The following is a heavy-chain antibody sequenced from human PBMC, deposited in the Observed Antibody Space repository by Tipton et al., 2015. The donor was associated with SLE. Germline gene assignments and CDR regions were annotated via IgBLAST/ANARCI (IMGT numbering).Heavy chain of an antibody. J-gene: IGHJ4*02. D-gene: IGHD3-22*01. CDR1: GGSISSSSYY. CDR2: IYYSGST. CDR3: ARGMGYDSSGLDY. Sequence: TLSLTCTVSGGSISSSSYYWGWIRQPPGKGLEWIGGIYYSGSTYYNPSLKSRVTISVDTSKNQFSLKLSSVTAADTAVYYCARGMGYDSSGLDYWGQGTLVTVSS. V-gene: IGHV4-39*07.